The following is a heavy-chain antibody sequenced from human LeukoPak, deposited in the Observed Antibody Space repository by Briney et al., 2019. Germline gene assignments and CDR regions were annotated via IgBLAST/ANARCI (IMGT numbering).Heavy chain of an antibody. CDR3: ARLLHDWFDS. V-gene: IGHV4-34*01. CDR2: VNHSGST. D-gene: IGHD4-11*01. Sequence: SETLSLTCAVYGGSFSGYYWSWIRQPPGKGLEWIGDVNHSGSTNYNPSLKSRVTISIDTSKNQFSLKLTSVTAADTAVYYCARLLHDWFDSWGQGTLVTVSS. CDR1: GGSFSGYY. J-gene: IGHJ5*01.